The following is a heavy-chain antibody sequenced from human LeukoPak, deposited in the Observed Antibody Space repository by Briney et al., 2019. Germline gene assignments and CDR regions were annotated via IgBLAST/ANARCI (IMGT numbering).Heavy chain of an antibody. V-gene: IGHV3-21*01. D-gene: IGHD6-6*01. CDR2: ISSSSSYI. CDR3: ARELSIAAYLG. J-gene: IGHJ4*02. Sequence: TGGSLRLSCAASAFTFRNAWMSWVRQAPGKGLEWVSSISSSSSYIYYADSVKGRFTISRDNAKNSLYLQMNSLRAEDTAVYYCARELSIAAYLGWGQGTLVTVSS. CDR1: AFTFRNAW.